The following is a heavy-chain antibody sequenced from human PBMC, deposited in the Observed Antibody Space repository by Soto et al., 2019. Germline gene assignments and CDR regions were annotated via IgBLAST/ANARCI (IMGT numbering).Heavy chain of an antibody. CDR1: GGSISSGGYY. J-gene: IGHJ5*02. CDR2: IYYSGST. Sequence: QVQLQESGPGLVKPSQTLSLTCTVSGGSISSGGYYWSWIRQHPGKGLEWIGYIYYSGSTYYNPALKSRVTISVDTTKNQFSLKLSSVTAADTAVYYCARALPDSSSWYIRLSPLEWFDPWGQGTLVTVSS. CDR3: ARALPDSSSWYIRLSPLEWFDP. V-gene: IGHV4-31*03. D-gene: IGHD6-13*01.